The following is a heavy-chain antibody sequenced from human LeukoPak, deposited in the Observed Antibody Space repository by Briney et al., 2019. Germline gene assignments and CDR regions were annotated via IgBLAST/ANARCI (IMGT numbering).Heavy chain of an antibody. V-gene: IGHV3-30*02. Sequence: PGGSLRLSCAASGFTSSSYGMHWVRQAPGKGLEWVAFIRYDGSNKYYADSVKGRFTISRDNSKNTLYLQMNSLRAEDTAVYYCAKDHDYNLSDFDYWGQGALVTVSS. CDR1: GFTSSSYG. CDR2: IRYDGSNK. CDR3: AKDHDYNLSDFDY. J-gene: IGHJ4*02. D-gene: IGHD4-11*01.